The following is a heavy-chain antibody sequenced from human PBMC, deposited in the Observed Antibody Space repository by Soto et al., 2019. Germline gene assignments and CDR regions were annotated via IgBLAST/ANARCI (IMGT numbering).Heavy chain of an antibody. CDR2: MNPKKVNS. CDR3: ASYRTISPEGFDI. J-gene: IGHJ3*02. D-gene: IGHD3-16*02. Sequence: QVHLVQSGAEVRRPGASVRVSCQASGYTSPIYDIQWVRQATGQRLEWMGWMNPKKVNSYPAPKFQGRLTMTSNTSTTTAHMELTTLRSEDTAVYYCASYRTISPEGFDIWVQGTLVTVS. V-gene: IGHV1-8*01. CDR1: GYTSPIYD.